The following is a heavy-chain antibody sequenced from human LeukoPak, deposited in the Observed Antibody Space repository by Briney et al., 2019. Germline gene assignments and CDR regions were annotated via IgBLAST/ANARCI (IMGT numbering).Heavy chain of an antibody. CDR3: ARVLHFL. Sequence: GGSLRLSCVASGFPFSSYWMTWVRQAPGKGLEWVANIKQDGSKKSYVDSVKGRFTISRDNAKNSLYLQMNSLRAEDTAVYYCARVLHFLGGQGTLVTVSS. CDR1: GFPFSSYW. J-gene: IGHJ4*02. CDR2: IKQDGSKK. D-gene: IGHD3/OR15-3a*01. V-gene: IGHV3-7*01.